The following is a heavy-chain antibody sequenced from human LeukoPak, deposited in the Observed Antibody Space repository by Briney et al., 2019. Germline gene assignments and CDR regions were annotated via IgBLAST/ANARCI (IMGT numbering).Heavy chain of an antibody. CDR1: GFTFSNYW. V-gene: IGHV3-7*01. Sequence: GGSLRLSCAASGFTFSNYWMSWVRQAPGKGLEWVANIKQDGSEKYYVNTVKGRFTISRDNAKNSLYLQMNSLRAEDTAIYYCAREDDWNYEDYWGQGTLVTVSS. CDR2: IKQDGSEK. J-gene: IGHJ4*02. CDR3: AREDDWNYEDY. D-gene: IGHD1-7*01.